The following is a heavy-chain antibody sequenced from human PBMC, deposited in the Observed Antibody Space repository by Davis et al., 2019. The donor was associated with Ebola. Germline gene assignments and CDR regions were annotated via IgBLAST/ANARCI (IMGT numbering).Heavy chain of an antibody. D-gene: IGHD6-19*01. CDR2: ISYDGSNK. V-gene: IGHV3-30*04. J-gene: IGHJ4*02. CDR1: GFTFSSYA. Sequence: GESLRLSCAASGFTFSSYAMHWVRQAPGKGLEWVAVISYDGSNKYYADSVKGRFTISRDNAKSSLYLQMNSLRDEDTAVYFCARRGYTSAWDYWGQGTLVTVSS. CDR3: ARRGYTSAWDY.